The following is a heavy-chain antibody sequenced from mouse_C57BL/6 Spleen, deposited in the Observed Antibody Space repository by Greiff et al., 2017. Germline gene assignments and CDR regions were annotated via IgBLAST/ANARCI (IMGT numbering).Heavy chain of an antibody. CDR3: ARRGGNYGYWYFDV. CDR1: GYTFTSYW. V-gene: IGHV1-64*01. D-gene: IGHD2-1*01. Sequence: QVQLQQSGAELVKPGASVKLSCKASGYTFTSYWMHWVKQRPGQGLEWIGMIHPNSGSTNYNEKFKSKATLTVDKSSSTAYMQLSSLTSEDSAVYYCARRGGNYGYWYFDVWGTGTTVTVSS. CDR2: IHPNSGST. J-gene: IGHJ1*03.